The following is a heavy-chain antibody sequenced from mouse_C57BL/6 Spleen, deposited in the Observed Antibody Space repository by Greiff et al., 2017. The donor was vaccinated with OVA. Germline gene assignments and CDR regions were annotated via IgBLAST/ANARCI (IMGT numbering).Heavy chain of an antibody. CDR1: GYAFSSYW. V-gene: IGHV1-80*01. CDR3: ARGGAGTFDY. D-gene: IGHD4-1*01. Sequence: QVQLKESGAELVKPGASVKISCKASGYAFSSYWMNWVKQRPGKGLEWIGQIYPGDGDTNYNGKFKGKATLTADKSSSTAYMQLSSLTSEDSAVYFCARGGAGTFDYWGQGTTLTVSS. J-gene: IGHJ2*01. CDR2: IYPGDGDT.